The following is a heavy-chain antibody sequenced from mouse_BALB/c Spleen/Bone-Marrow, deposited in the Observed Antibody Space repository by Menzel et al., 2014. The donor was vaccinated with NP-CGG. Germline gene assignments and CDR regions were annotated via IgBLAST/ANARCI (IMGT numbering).Heavy chain of an antibody. CDR3: ATRYYGYDDYFDY. D-gene: IGHD2-2*01. J-gene: IGHJ2*01. CDR1: GYSFTGYN. Sequence: EVKLVESGPELEKPGASVKISCKASGYSFTGYNMNWVKQSNGKSLEWIGNIDPYYGGTSYNQKFKGKATLTVDKPSSTAYMQLKSLTSEDSAVYYCATRYYGYDDYFDYWGQGTTLTVSS. V-gene: IGHV1-39*01. CDR2: IDPYYGGT.